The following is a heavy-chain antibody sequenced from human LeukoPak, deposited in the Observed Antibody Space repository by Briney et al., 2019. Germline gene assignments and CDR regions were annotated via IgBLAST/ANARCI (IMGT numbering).Heavy chain of an antibody. J-gene: IGHJ4*02. Sequence: SETLSLTCTVSGGSISSGSYYWGWIRQPPGKGLEWIGSIYYSGSTYYNPSLKSRVTISVDTSKNQFSLKLSSVTAADTAVYYCARRGYSYGYYFDYWGQGTLVTVSS. V-gene: IGHV4-39*01. CDR2: IYYSGST. CDR3: ARRGYSYGYYFDY. CDR1: GGSISSGSYY. D-gene: IGHD5-18*01.